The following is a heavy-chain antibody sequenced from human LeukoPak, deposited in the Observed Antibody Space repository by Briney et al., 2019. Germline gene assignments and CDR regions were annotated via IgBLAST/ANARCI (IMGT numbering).Heavy chain of an antibody. CDR1: GLTFSSYA. CDR3: ARGNYDSSGYYYSAFDY. Sequence: GSLRLSCAASGLTFSSYAMHWVRQAPGKGLEWVAVISYDGSNKYYADSVKGRFTISRDNSKNTLYLQMNSLRAEDTAVYYCARGNYDSSGYYYSAFDYWGQGTLVTVSS. CDR2: ISYDGSNK. D-gene: IGHD3-22*01. V-gene: IGHV3-30-3*01. J-gene: IGHJ4*02.